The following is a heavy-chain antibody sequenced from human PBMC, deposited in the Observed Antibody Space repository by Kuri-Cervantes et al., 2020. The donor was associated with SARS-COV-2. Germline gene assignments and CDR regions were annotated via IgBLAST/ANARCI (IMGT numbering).Heavy chain of an antibody. CDR1: VGTFSSYA. J-gene: IGHJ4*02. Sequence: SVKVSCKASVGTFSSYAISWVRQAPGQGLEWMGGIIPIFGTANYAQKLQGRATITTDESKSTAYMELSSLRSEDTAVYYCSKPQGLYDFWSGNYFDYWGQGTLVTVSS. CDR3: SKPQGLYDFWSGNYFDY. CDR2: IIPIFGTA. D-gene: IGHD3-3*01. V-gene: IGHV1-69*05.